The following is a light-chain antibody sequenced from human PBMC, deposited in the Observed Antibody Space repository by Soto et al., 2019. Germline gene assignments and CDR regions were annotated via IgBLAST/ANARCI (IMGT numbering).Light chain of an antibody. J-gene: IGKJ4*01. CDR2: DAS. CDR1: QSVSTY. V-gene: IGKV3-11*01. CDR3: QQRSNWPLT. Sequence: EIVLTQSPATLSLSPGERATLSCRASQSVSTYLAWYQQKPGQAPRLLIYDASNRATGIPPRFSGSGSGTDFTLTISSLEPEDFALYYCQQRSNWPLTFGGGTKVEIK.